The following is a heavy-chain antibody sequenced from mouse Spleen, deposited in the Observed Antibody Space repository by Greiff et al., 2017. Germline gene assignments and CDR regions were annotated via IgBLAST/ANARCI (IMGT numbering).Heavy chain of an antibody. J-gene: IGHJ4*01. Sequence: EVQVVESEGGLVQPGSSMKLSCTASGFTFSDYYMAWVRQVPEKGLEWVANINYDGSSTYYLDSLKSRFIISRDNAKNILYLQMSSLKSEDTATYYCARGGDYDGGAMDYWGQGTSVTVSS. V-gene: IGHV5-16*01. CDR1: GFTFSDYY. CDR3: ARGGDYDGGAMDY. CDR2: INYDGSST. D-gene: IGHD2-4*01.